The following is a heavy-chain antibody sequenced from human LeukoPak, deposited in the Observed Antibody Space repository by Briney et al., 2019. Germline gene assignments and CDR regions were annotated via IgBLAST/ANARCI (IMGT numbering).Heavy chain of an antibody. Sequence: ASVKVSCKASGYTFTGYYMHWVRQAPGQGLEWMGRINPNSGGTNYAQKFQGRVTMTRDTTISTAYMELSRLRSDGTVVYYCARLSIAGDSNYWGQGTLVTVSS. CDR2: INPNSGGT. CDR3: ARLSIAGDSNY. V-gene: IGHV1-2*05. J-gene: IGHJ4*02. CDR1: GYTFTGYY. D-gene: IGHD2-21*01.